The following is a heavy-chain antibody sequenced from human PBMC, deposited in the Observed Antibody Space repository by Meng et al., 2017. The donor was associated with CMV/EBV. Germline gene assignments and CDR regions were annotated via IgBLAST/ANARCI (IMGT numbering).Heavy chain of an antibody. V-gene: IGHV1-2*04. CDR3: ARAQDSSSSADFDY. CDR1: GSSFPGYY. Sequence: SGSSFPGYYLPWVRQPPGPGLEWMGWINPHSCGTHYAPTFQGWVTMTRDTSISTAYMELSRLRSDDTAVYYCARAQDSSSSADFDYWGQGTLVTVSS. J-gene: IGHJ4*02. CDR2: INPHSCGT. D-gene: IGHD6-6*01.